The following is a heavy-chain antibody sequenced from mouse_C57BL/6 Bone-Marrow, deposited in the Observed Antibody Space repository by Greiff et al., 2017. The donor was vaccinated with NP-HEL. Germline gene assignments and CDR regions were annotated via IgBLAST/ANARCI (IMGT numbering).Heavy chain of an antibody. CDR2: ISSNSNNYAT. CDR1: GFSFTTYA. J-gene: IGHJ4*01. V-gene: IGHV10-1*01. Sequence: EVQLVESGGGLVQPKGSLKLSCAASGFSFTTYAMNWVRQAPGKGLEWVARISSNSNNYATYYAVSVKDRCTISRDDSESMLYLQMNNMKTEDTAMYYCVRQRKDYAMDYWGQGTSVTVSS. CDR3: VRQRKDYAMDY.